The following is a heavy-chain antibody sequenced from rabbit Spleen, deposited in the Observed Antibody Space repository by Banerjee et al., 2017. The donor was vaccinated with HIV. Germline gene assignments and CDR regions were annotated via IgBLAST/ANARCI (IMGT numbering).Heavy chain of an antibody. CDR3: ARDLAGVIGWNFGW. Sequence: QQLEESGGRLVKPGASLTLTCTASGFSFSSGYDMCWVRQAPGKGLEWISCIAGSSSGFTYSATWAKGRFTCSKTSSTTVTLQMTSLTAADTATYFCARDLAGVIGWNFGWWGPGTLVTVS. V-gene: IGHV1S40*01. CDR2: IAGSSSGFT. CDR1: GFSFSSGYD. J-gene: IGHJ4*01. D-gene: IGHD4-1*01.